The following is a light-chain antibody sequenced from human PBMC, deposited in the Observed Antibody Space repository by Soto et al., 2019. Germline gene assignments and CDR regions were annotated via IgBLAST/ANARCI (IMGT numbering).Light chain of an antibody. CDR3: QQYGSSPPT. CDR2: GAS. J-gene: IGKJ5*01. CDR1: QSVSRSY. V-gene: IGKV3-20*01. Sequence: EIVLTQSPGTLSLSPVERATLSFRASQSVSRSYLAWCQQKPGQAPRLLIYGASSRATGIPDRFSGSGSGTDFTLTISRLEPEDFAVYYCQQYGSSPPTFGQGTRLEIK.